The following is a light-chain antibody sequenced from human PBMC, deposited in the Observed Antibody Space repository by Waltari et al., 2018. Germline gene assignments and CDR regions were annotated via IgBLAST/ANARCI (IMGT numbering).Light chain of an antibody. V-gene: IGLV7-46*01. CDR1: PGPVTIGHY. Sequence: QAVVTQEPSLTVSPGGTVTPPCASSPGPVTIGHYPYWFQQKPGQAPRTLIYDTSNTHSWTPARFTGSLFGGKAALTLSGAQPEDEAEYYCLLFYNGPRVFGGGTKLTVL. CDR2: DTS. J-gene: IGLJ3*02. CDR3: LLFYNGPRV.